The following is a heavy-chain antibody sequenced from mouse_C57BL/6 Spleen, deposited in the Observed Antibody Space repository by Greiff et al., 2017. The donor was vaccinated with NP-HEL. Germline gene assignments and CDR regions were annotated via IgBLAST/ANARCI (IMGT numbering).Heavy chain of an antibody. Sequence: QVHVKQPGAELVMPGASVKLSCKASGYTFTSYWMHWVKQRPGQGLEWIGEIDPSDSYTNYNQKFKGKSTLTVDKSSSTAYMQLSGLTSEDSAVYYCAAWGYAMDYWGQGTSVTVSS. CDR3: AAWGYAMDY. J-gene: IGHJ4*01. CDR1: GYTFTSYW. CDR2: IDPSDSYT. V-gene: IGHV1-69*01.